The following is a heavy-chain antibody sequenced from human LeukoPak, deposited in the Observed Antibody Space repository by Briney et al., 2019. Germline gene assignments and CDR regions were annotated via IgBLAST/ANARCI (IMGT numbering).Heavy chain of an antibody. CDR2: IKQDGSEK. J-gene: IGHJ3*02. V-gene: IGHV3-7*01. Sequence: GGSLRLSCAASGFTFSSYWMSWVRQAPGKGLEWVAHIKQDGSEKYYVDSVKGRFTISRDNAKNSLYLQMNSLRAEDTAVYYCARNYDFWSGYQEGCAFDIWGQGTMVTVSS. CDR1: GFTFSSYW. CDR3: ARNYDFWSGYQEGCAFDI. D-gene: IGHD3-3*01.